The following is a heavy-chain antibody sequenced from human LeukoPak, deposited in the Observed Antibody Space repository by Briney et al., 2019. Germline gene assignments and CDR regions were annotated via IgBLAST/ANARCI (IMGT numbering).Heavy chain of an antibody. CDR3: ARELTMVRAVYYYYYMDV. CDR2: ISSSGSTI. J-gene: IGHJ6*03. V-gene: IGHV3-48*03. D-gene: IGHD3-10*01. CDR1: GFTFSSYE. Sequence: PGGSLRLSCAASGFTFSSYEMNWVRQAPGKGLEWVSYISSSGSTIYYADSVKGRFTISRDNAKNSLYLQMNSLRAEDTAVYYCARELTMVRAVYYYYYMDVWGKGTTVTVSS.